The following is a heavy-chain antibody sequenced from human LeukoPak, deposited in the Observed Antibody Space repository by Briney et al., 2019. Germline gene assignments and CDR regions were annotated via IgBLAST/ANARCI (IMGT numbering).Heavy chain of an antibody. Sequence: SETLPLTCTVSGNSISGYYWTWIRQPPGKGLEWIGYIYYSGSINYNPSLKSRLTISVDTSKNQFSLKLSSVTAADTAVYYCARLRGNYFPDYWGQGTLVTVSS. CDR1: GNSISGYY. D-gene: IGHD4-11*01. V-gene: IGHV4-59*01. J-gene: IGHJ4*02. CDR2: IYYSGSI. CDR3: ARLRGNYFPDY.